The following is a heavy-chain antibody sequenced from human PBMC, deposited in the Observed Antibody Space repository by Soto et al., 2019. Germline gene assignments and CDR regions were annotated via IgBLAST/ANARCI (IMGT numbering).Heavy chain of an antibody. V-gene: IGHV4-4*02. Sequence: QVQLQESGPGLVKPSGTLSLTCAVSGFSISSSSWWSWVRQPPGKGLEWIGEIYHSGSNNYNPSLKSRVTISVDKSKQQYSLKLISVTAADTAVYYCARKDYGDGGCFDYWGQGNLVTVSS. D-gene: IGHD4-17*01. CDR3: ARKDYGDGGCFDY. J-gene: IGHJ4*02. CDR2: IYHSGSN. CDR1: GFSISSSSW.